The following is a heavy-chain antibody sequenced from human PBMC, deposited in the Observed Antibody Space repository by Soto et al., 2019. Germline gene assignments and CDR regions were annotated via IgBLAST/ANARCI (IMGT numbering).Heavy chain of an antibody. J-gene: IGHJ4*02. CDR3: ARGACSNGVCPLGY. Sequence: SETLSLTCAVYGGSFSGYYWSWIRQPPGKGLEWMGEINHSGSTNYNPSLKSRVAISLDTSKNKFSLKLSSVTAADTAVYYCARGACSNGVCPLGYWGQGTLVTVSS. CDR1: GGSFSGYY. V-gene: IGHV4-34*01. D-gene: IGHD2-8*01. CDR2: INHSGST.